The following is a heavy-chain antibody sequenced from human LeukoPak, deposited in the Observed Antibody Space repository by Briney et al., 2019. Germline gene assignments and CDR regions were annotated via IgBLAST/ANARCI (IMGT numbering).Heavy chain of an antibody. Sequence: GGSLRLSCVASGFTFSNYAMHWVRQAPGKGLEWVAVMSYDGSKKYYADSVKGRYNISRDNSKSTLYLQMNSLRAEDTAVYYCARGNGGYSYGPPNFDYWGQGTLVTVSS. V-gene: IGHV3-30-3*01. CDR3: ARGNGGYSYGPPNFDY. J-gene: IGHJ4*02. CDR1: GFTFSNYA. D-gene: IGHD5-18*01. CDR2: MSYDGSKK.